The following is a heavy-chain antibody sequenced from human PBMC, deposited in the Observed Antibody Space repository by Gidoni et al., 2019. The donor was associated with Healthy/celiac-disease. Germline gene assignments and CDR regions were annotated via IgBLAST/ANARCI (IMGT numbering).Heavy chain of an antibody. CDR3: ARRTVSSYNWFDP. V-gene: IGHV1-8*01. CDR2: MNPNSGNT. Sequence: QVQLVQSGAEVKKPGASVRVPCKAFGYTFTSYDINWVRQSTGQGLEWLGWMNPNSGNTGYAQKFQGRVTMTRNTSISTAYMELSSLRSEDTAVYYCARRTVSSYNWFDPWGQGTLVTVSS. CDR1: GYTFTSYD. D-gene: IGHD4-17*01. J-gene: IGHJ5*02.